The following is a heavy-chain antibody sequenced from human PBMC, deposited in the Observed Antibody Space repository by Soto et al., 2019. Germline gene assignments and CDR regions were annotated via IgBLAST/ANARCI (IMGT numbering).Heavy chain of an antibody. CDR1: GFTFSSYS. CDR2: ISSSSYI. V-gene: IGHV3-21*01. D-gene: IGHD1-26*01. Sequence: PGGSLRLSCAASGFTFSSYSMNWVRQAPGKGLEWVSSISSSSYIYYADSVKGRFTISRDNAKNSLYLQMNSLRAEDTAVYYCARDERVGATTFDYWSQGTLVTVSS. CDR3: ARDERVGATTFDY. J-gene: IGHJ4*02.